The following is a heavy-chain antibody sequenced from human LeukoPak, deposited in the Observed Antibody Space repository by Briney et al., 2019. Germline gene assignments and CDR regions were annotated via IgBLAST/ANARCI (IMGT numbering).Heavy chain of an antibody. CDR3: ARRYYYDSSGYPRDH. D-gene: IGHD3-22*01. CDR2: ISYDGSNK. CDR1: GFTFSSYA. V-gene: IGHV3-30*04. J-gene: IGHJ4*02. Sequence: GGSLRLSCAASGFTFSSYAMHWVRQAPGKGLEWVAVISYDGSNKYYADSVKGRFTISRDNSKSTLYLQMNSLRAEDTAVYYCARRYYYDSSGYPRDHWGQGTLVTVSS.